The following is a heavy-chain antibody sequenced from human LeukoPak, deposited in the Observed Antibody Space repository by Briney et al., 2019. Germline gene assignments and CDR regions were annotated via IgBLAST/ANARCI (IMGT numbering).Heavy chain of an antibody. CDR2: INPNSGGT. J-gene: IGHJ1*01. D-gene: IGHD3-22*01. V-gene: IGHV1-2*02. CDR1: GYTFTGYY. Sequence: ASVKVSCKASGYTFTGYYMHWVRQAPGQGLEWMGWINPNSGGTNYAQKFQGRVTMTRDTSISTAYMELSRLRSDDTAVYYCAREYYYDSSGYSPNAEYFQHWGQGTLVTVSS. CDR3: AREYYYDSSGYSPNAEYFQH.